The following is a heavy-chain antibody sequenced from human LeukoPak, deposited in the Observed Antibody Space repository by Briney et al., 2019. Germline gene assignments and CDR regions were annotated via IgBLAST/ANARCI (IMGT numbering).Heavy chain of an antibody. Sequence: GSLRLSCAASGFPFRSPWEPWVRQIPGKGLVWVSHISTDGTTTNYADSVKGRFTISRDNAKDTLYLQLNSLRAEDTAIYYCARSLGYSSGGWGQGTLVTVSS. CDR2: ISTDGTTT. J-gene: IGHJ4*02. D-gene: IGHD2-15*01. CDR3: ARSLGYSSGG. CDR1: GFPFRSPW. V-gene: IGHV3-74*01.